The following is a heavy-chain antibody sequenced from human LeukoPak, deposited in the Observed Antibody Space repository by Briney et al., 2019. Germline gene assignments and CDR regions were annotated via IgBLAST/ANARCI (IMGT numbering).Heavy chain of an antibody. V-gene: IGHV5-51*01. CDR2: IYPGDSDT. Sequence: GESLRISCKGSGYSFTSYWIGCVRQMPGKGLEWMRIIYPGDSDTRYSPSFQGQVTISADKSISTAYLQWSSLKASDTAMYYCARKGYSYGWGAFDIWGQGTMVTVSS. CDR3: ARKGYSYGWGAFDI. J-gene: IGHJ3*02. CDR1: GYSFTSYW. D-gene: IGHD5-18*01.